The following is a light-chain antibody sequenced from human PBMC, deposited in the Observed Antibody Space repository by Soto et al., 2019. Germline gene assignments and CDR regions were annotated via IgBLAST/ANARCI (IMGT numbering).Light chain of an antibody. CDR1: QSVPST. V-gene: IGKV3-15*01. Sequence: EIVLTQSPGNLSLSPGERATLSCRASQSVPSTYLAWYQQKPGQAPRLLIYGASTRATGIPARFTGSGSGTEFTLTISSLQSEDFAVYYCQQYNNWPLTFGGGTKVDIK. CDR3: QQYNNWPLT. J-gene: IGKJ4*01. CDR2: GAS.